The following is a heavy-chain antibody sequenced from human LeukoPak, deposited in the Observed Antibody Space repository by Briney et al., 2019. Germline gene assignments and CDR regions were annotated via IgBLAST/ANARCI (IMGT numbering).Heavy chain of an antibody. CDR3: AKATYDFWSGYYGE. CDR2: ISWNSDSI. Sequence: GGSLRLSCAASGFTFDDYAMHWVRQAPGKGLEWVSGISWNSDSIGYADSVKGRFTISRDNAKNSLYLQMNSLRAEDTALYYCAKATYDFWSGYYGEWGQGTLVTVSS. CDR1: GFTFDDYA. D-gene: IGHD3-3*01. J-gene: IGHJ4*02. V-gene: IGHV3-9*01.